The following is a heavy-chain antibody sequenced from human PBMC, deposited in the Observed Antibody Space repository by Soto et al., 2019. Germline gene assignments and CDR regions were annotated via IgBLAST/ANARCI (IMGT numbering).Heavy chain of an antibody. J-gene: IGHJ4*02. CDR1: GGYSISGD. D-gene: IGHD6-19*01. Sequence: VTLSLSWSVSGGYSISGDVSWIRQPPGKGLEWIGYFHDSGFTNYNTSLRRRVTISVDTSNNQLSLKLTSVTAADTAVYYCAKESIGGWVLHWGQGTLVTLSS. CDR3: AKESIGGWVLH. CDR2: FHDSGFT. V-gene: IGHV4-59*01.